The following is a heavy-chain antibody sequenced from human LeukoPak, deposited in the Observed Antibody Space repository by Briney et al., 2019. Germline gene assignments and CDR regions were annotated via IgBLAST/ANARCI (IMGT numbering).Heavy chain of an antibody. D-gene: IGHD3/OR15-3a*01. Sequence: KPGGSLRLSCAASGFTFSNAWMSWVRQAPGKGLEWVGRIKSKTDGGTTDNAAPVKGRFTISRDDSKNTLYLQMNSLKTEDTAVYYCTTIDVWVGNFDYWGQGTLVTVSS. J-gene: IGHJ4*02. CDR2: IKSKTDGGTT. CDR1: GFTFSNAW. V-gene: IGHV3-15*01. CDR3: TTIDVWVGNFDY.